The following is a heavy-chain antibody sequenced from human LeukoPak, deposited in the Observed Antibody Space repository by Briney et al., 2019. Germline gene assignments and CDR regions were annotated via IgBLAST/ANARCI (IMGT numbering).Heavy chain of an antibody. Sequence: GGSLRLSCAASGFTFSSYGMHWVRQAPGKGLEWVAVIWYDGSNKYYADSVKGRFTISRDNSKNTLYLQMNSLRDEDTGVYYCARDPLDSSGYYYGGSFDYWGQGTLVIVSS. CDR3: ARDPLDSSGYYYGGSFDY. CDR2: IWYDGSNK. D-gene: IGHD3-22*01. CDR1: GFTFSSYG. V-gene: IGHV3-33*01. J-gene: IGHJ4*02.